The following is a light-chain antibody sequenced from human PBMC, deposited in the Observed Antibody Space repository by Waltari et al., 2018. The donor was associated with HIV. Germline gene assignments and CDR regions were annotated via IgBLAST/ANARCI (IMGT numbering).Light chain of an antibody. CDR2: KAS. CDR3: QQYNRPWT. Sequence: DIQMTQSPSTLSASVGDRVTITCRARQSISTWLAWYQQKPGKAPKLLIYKASTLESGVPTRFSGSGSWTEFTLTISSLQPDDFATYYCQQYNRPWTFGQGTKVEIK. J-gene: IGKJ1*01. V-gene: IGKV1-5*03. CDR1: QSISTW.